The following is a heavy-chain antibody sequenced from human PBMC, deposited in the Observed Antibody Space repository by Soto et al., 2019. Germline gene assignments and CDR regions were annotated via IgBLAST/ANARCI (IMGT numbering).Heavy chain of an antibody. CDR2: LSSSGGDT. Sequence: EMQLLESGGGLVQLGGSLRLSCAASGFIFTDYAMTWVRQAPGKGLEWVSGLSSSGGDTYYADSVKGRFTVSRDNSRNTLYLQMNSLRAEDTAVYYCAKDFLQDWGHDYYYGMDVWGQGTTVTVSS. J-gene: IGHJ6*02. CDR3: AKDFLQDWGHDYYYGMDV. CDR1: GFIFTDYA. D-gene: IGHD7-27*01. V-gene: IGHV3-23*01.